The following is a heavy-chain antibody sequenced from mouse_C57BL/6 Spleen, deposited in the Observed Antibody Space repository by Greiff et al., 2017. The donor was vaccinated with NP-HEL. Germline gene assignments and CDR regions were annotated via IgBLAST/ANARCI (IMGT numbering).Heavy chain of an antibody. CDR1: GYTFTSYW. Sequence: VQLQQPGAELVKPGASVKLSCKASGYTFTSYWMHWVKQRPGQGLEWIGMIHPNSGSTNYNEKFKSKATLTVDKSSSTAYMQLSSLTSEDSAVYYCANIYYDSRNYFDVWGTGTTVTVSS. J-gene: IGHJ1*03. V-gene: IGHV1-64*01. D-gene: IGHD2-4*01. CDR2: IHPNSGST. CDR3: ANIYYDSRNYFDV.